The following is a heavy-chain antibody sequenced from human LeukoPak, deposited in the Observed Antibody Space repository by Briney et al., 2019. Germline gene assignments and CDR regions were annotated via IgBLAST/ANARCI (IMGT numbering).Heavy chain of an antibody. Sequence: ASVKVSCKASGYTFTSYGISWVRQAPGQGLEWMGWINPNSGGTNYAQKFQGRVTMTRDTSISTSYMELSRLRSDDTAVYYCARDHPRCSGGSCSFWFDPWGQGTLVTVSS. J-gene: IGHJ5*02. V-gene: IGHV1-2*02. CDR1: GYTFTSYG. CDR3: ARDHPRCSGGSCSFWFDP. D-gene: IGHD2-15*01. CDR2: INPNSGGT.